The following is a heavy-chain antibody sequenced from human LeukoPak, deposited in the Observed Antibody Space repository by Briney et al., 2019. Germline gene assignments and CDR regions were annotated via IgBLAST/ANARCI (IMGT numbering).Heavy chain of an antibody. CDR3: VRAYGGNTYGYYY. D-gene: IGHD5-18*01. CDR1: GFTFSDWN. Sequence: GGSLRLSCAASGFTFSDWNMNWVRQPPGKGLEWVSFITTTGRTIYYADSVKGRFTISRDNARNSLYLQMNSLRADDTGIYYCVRAYGGNTYGYYYWGQGTLVTVSS. V-gene: IGHV3-48*01. CDR2: ITTTGRTI. J-gene: IGHJ4*02.